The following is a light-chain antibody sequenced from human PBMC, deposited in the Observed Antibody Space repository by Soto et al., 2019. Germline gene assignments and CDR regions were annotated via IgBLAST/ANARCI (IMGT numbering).Light chain of an antibody. Sequence: QSVLTQPASVSGSPGQSIAISCTGTSSDVGSYNLVSWYQQHPGKAPKLMIYKDTKRPSGVSDRFSGSKSGNTASLTISGLQAEDEADYYCCSYATSSTYVFGTGTKLTVL. CDR2: KDT. J-gene: IGLJ1*01. V-gene: IGLV2-23*01. CDR1: SSDVGSYNL. CDR3: CSYATSSTYV.